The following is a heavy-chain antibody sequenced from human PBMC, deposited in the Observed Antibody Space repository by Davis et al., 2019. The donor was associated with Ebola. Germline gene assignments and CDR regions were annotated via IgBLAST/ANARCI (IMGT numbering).Heavy chain of an antibody. CDR2: IYYSGST. Sequence: MPSETLSLTCTVSGGSVSSGYYYWSWVRQPPGKGLERIGYIYYSGSTKNNPSLKSRVTISVDRSKNQFSLKLSSVTAADTAVYYCARGDSSDGMDVWGKGTTVTVSS. D-gene: IGHD3-22*01. J-gene: IGHJ6*04. V-gene: IGHV4-61*01. CDR1: GGSVSSGYYY. CDR3: ARGDSSDGMDV.